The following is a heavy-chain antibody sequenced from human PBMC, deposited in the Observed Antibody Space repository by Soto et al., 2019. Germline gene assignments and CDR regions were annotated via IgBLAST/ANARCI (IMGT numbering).Heavy chain of an antibody. CDR1: GFDFSTYA. CDR2: IGEGGVSR. Sequence: GGSLRLSCVASGFDFSTYAMSWVRQAPGKGLEWVSVIGEGGVSRVYADAVKGRFTISRDNSKNTLYLQMNSLRAEDTAVYYCAKDLGYCSSTSCQTDYYGMDVWGQGTTVTVSS. V-gene: IGHV3-23*01. J-gene: IGHJ6*02. D-gene: IGHD2-2*01. CDR3: AKDLGYCSSTSCQTDYYGMDV.